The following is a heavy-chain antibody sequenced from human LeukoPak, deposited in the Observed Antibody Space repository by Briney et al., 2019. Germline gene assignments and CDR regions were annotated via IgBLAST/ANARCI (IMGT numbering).Heavy chain of an antibody. CDR2: ISSSSSYI. CDR1: GFTFSSYS. Sequence: PGGSLRLSCAASGFTFSSYSMNWLRQAPGKGLEWVSSISSSSSYIYYADSVKGRFTISRDNAKNSLYLQMNSLRAEDTAVYYCARDSGYSSSSGENYFDYWGQGTLVTVSS. D-gene: IGHD6-6*01. J-gene: IGHJ4*02. V-gene: IGHV3-21*01. CDR3: ARDSGYSSSSGENYFDY.